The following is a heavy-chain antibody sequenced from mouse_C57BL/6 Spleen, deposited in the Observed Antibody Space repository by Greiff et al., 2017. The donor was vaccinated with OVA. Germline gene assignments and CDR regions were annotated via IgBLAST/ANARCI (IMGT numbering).Heavy chain of an antibody. CDR2: INPNNGGT. CDR3: ARNDGYAMDY. V-gene: IGHV1-26*01. CDR1: GYTFTDYY. D-gene: IGHD2-3*01. J-gene: IGHJ4*01. Sequence: EVQLQQSGAELARPGASVKISCKASGYTFTDYYMNWVKQSHGKSLEWIGDINPNNGGTSYNQKFKGKATLTVDKSSSTAYMELRSLTSEDSAVYYCARNDGYAMDYWGQGTSVTVSS.